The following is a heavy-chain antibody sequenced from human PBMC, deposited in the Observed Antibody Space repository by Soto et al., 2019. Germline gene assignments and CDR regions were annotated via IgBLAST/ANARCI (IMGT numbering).Heavy chain of an antibody. Sequence: SVKVSCKASGGTFSSYAISWVRRAPGQGLEWMGGIIPIFGTANYAQKFQGRVTITADKSTSTAYMELSSLRSEDTAVYYCARGYNWNEMIDYWGQGTLVTVSS. V-gene: IGHV1-69*06. CDR1: GGTFSSYA. CDR3: ARGYNWNEMIDY. CDR2: IIPIFGTA. D-gene: IGHD1-20*01. J-gene: IGHJ4*02.